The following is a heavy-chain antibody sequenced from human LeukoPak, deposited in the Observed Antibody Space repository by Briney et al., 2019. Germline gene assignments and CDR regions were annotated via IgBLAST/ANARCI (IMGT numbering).Heavy chain of an antibody. Sequence: ASVKVSCKASGYTFTSYGISWVRQAPGQGLEWMGWISAYNGNTNYAQKLQGRVTMTTDASTSTAYMELRSLRSDDTAVSYCAREGSGWYGHYFDYWGQGTLVTVSS. CDR3: AREGSGWYGHYFDY. D-gene: IGHD6-19*01. CDR2: ISAYNGNT. CDR1: GYTFTSYG. V-gene: IGHV1-18*01. J-gene: IGHJ4*02.